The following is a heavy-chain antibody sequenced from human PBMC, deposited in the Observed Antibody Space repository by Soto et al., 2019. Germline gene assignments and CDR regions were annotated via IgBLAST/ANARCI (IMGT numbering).Heavy chain of an antibody. CDR1: GGSFSGYY. D-gene: IGHD2-2*02. V-gene: IGHV4-34*01. Sequence: SETLSLTCAVYGGSFSGYYWSWIRQPPGKGLEWIGKINHSGSTNYNPSLKSRVTISVDTSKNPFSLKRSSVTAVDTAVYYCAREGYCSSTSCYKIQSGMDAWGQGTTVTVFS. CDR2: INHSGST. CDR3: AREGYCSSTSCYKIQSGMDA. J-gene: IGHJ6*02.